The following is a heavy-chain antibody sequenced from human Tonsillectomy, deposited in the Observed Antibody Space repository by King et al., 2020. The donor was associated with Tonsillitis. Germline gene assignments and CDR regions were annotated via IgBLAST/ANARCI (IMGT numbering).Heavy chain of an antibody. CDR1: GFSFDDYA. V-gene: IGHV3-9*01. D-gene: IGHD3-22*01. Sequence: VQLVESGGALVQPGRSLRLSCAASGFSFDDYAMHWVRQAPGKGLEWVSGISWNIGTIGYADSVKGRFTISRDNAKNFLYLQMNSLRAEDTALYYCTKDPDYYDSSTSWGQGTLVTVSS. CDR2: ISWNIGTI. J-gene: IGHJ4*02. CDR3: TKDPDYYDSSTS.